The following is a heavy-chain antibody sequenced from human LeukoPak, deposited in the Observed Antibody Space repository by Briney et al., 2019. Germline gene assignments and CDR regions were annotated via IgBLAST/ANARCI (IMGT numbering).Heavy chain of an antibody. CDR3: ARDSIRDGYNSDYFDY. V-gene: IGHV3-33*01. J-gene: IGHJ4*02. Sequence: GGSLRFSCAASGFTFSTYGMHWVRQAPGKALEWVAVIWYDGSNEYYADSVKGRFTISRHNSKSTLYLQLNSLRAEDTAVYYCARDSIRDGYNSDYFDYRGQGTLVTVSS. CDR1: GFTFSTYG. CDR2: IWYDGSNE. D-gene: IGHD5-24*01.